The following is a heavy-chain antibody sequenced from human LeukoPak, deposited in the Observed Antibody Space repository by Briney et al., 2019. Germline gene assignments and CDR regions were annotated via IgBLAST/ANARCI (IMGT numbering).Heavy chain of an antibody. CDR1: GFTFSSYW. D-gene: IGHD2-8*01. CDR2: IKQDGSEK. Sequence: GGSLRLSCAASGFTFSSYWMSWVRQAPGKGLEWVANIKQDGSEKYYVDSVKGRFTISRDNAKNSLYLQMNSLRAEDTAVYYCARDRNGPDYYYYYMDVWGKGTTVTVSS. J-gene: IGHJ6*03. V-gene: IGHV3-7*01. CDR3: ARDRNGPDYYYYYMDV.